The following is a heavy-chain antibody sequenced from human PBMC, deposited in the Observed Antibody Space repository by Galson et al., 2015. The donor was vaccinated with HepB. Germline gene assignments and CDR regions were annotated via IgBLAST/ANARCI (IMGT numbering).Heavy chain of an antibody. V-gene: IGHV1-46*01. CDR2: INPSGGST. Sequence: SVKVSCKASGYTFTSYYMHWVRQAPGQGLEWMGIINPSGGSTSYAQKFQGRVTMTRDTSTSTVYMELSSLRSEDTAAYYCARDAATAGYCSGGSCYSAPWYWGQGTLVTVSS. CDR3: ARDAATAGYCSGGSCYSAPWY. CDR1: GYTFTSYY. D-gene: IGHD2-15*01. J-gene: IGHJ4*02.